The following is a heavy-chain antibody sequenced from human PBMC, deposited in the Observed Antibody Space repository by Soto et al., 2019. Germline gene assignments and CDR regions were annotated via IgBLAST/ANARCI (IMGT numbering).Heavy chain of an antibody. CDR1: GGSISSYY. CDR3: ARGSFSSSSSWFDP. Sequence: SETLSLTCTVSGGSISSYYWSWIRQPAGKGLEWIGRIYYSGRTYYNPSLHSRVSIAVDTTENQFSLKLTSVTAADTSVYYCARGSFSSSSSWFDPWGRGTLVTVSS. J-gene: IGHJ5*02. CDR2: IYYSGRT. D-gene: IGHD6-6*01. V-gene: IGHV4-4*07.